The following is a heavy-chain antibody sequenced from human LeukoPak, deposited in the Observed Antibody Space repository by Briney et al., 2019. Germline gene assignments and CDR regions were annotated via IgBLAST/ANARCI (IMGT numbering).Heavy chain of an antibody. CDR1: GYTFTNFR. J-gene: IGHJ4*02. CDR2: ISPSNGYT. V-gene: IGHV1-18*01. Sequence: ASVKVSCTTSGYTFTNFRIHWVRQAPGQGFEWMGWISPSNGYTEYEQKLQGRLTMTTDTSTTTAHMELRSLTFDDTATYYCARDSYYGGHFAFFEHWGQGTLVTVSS. CDR3: ARDSYYGGHFAFFEH. D-gene: IGHD4-23*01.